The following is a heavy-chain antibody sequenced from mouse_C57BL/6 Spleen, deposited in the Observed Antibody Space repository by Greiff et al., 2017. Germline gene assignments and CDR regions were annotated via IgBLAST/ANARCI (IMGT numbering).Heavy chain of an antibody. CDR3: ARRSGLRDY. CDR2: IYPSDSET. V-gene: IGHV1-61*01. J-gene: IGHJ2*01. D-gene: IGHD3-1*01. Sequence: VKLQQPGAELVRPGSSVKLSCKASGYTFTSYCMDWVKQRPGQGLEWIGNIYPSDSETHYNQKFKDKATLTVDKSSSTAYMQLSSLTSEDSAVYYCARRSGLRDYWGQGTTLTVSS. CDR1: GYTFTSYC.